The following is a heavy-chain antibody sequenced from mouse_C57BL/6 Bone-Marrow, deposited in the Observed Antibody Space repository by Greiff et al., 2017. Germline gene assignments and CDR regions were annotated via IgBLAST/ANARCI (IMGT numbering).Heavy chain of an antibody. Sequence: EVKLVESGGGLVQPGGSLKLSCAASGFTFSDYYMYWVRQTPEKRLEWVAYISNGGGSTYYPDTVKGRFTISRDNAKNTLYLQMSRLKSEDTAMYYCARHDDKGGYFDYWGQGTTLTVSS. CDR3: ARHDDKGGYFDY. CDR1: GFTFSDYY. J-gene: IGHJ2*01. V-gene: IGHV5-12*01. CDR2: ISNGGGST. D-gene: IGHD1-3*01.